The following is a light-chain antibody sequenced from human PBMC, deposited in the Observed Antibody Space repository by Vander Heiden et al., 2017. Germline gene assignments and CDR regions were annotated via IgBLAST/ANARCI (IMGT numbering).Light chain of an antibody. CDR1: QSVSSF. Sequence: DIVLTQFPATLSFSPGERATLSCRASQSVSSFLAWYQQKPGQAPRLLIYDASNRATGIPARFSGSGSGTDFTLTISSLESEDFAVYYCQQRSNWPSDTFGGGTKVEIK. V-gene: IGKV3-11*01. CDR2: DAS. CDR3: QQRSNWPSDT. J-gene: IGKJ4*01.